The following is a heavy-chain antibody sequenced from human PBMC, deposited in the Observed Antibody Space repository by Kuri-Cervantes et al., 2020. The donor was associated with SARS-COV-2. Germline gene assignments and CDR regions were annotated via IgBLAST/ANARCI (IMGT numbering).Heavy chain of an antibody. CDR3: AKVHSGDNAYFDY. CDR1: GFTFSTYG. D-gene: IGHD4/OR15-4a*01. V-gene: IGHV3-30*18. Sequence: GGSLRLSCAASGFTFSTYGMHWVRQAPGKGLEWVAVISYDGTNKYYADSVKGRFTISRDNSENTLYLQMSSLRAEDTAVYSCAKVHSGDNAYFDYWGQGTLVTVSS. J-gene: IGHJ4*02. CDR2: ISYDGTNK.